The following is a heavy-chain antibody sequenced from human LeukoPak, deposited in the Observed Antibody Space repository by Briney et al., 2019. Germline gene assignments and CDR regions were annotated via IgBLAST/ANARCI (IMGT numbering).Heavy chain of an antibody. J-gene: IGHJ4*02. D-gene: IGHD5-12*01. V-gene: IGHV3-21*01. Sequence: PGGSLRLSCAASGFTFSSYSMNWVRQAPGKGLEWVSSISSSSSSYIYYADSVKGRFTISRDNAKNSLYLQMNSLRAEDTAVYYCARDGYSGYDVRVGFDYWGQGTLVTVSS. CDR3: ARDGYSGYDVRVGFDY. CDR2: ISSSSSSYI. CDR1: GFTFSSYS.